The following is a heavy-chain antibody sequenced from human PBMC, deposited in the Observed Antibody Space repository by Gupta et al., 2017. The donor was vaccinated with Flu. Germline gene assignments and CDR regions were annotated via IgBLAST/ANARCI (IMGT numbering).Heavy chain of an antibody. J-gene: IGHJ6*02. CDR3: ARDGRHYGMDV. V-gene: IGHV3-48*03. D-gene: IGHD2-15*01. Sequence: EVQLVESGGGLVQPGGSLRLSCAASGFTFSRYEMNWVRQAPGKGLEWVSYISSSGSTIYYADSVKGRFTISRDNAKNSLYLQMNSLRAEDTAVYYCARDGRHYGMDVWGQGTTVTVSS. CDR2: ISSSGSTI. CDR1: GFTFSRYE.